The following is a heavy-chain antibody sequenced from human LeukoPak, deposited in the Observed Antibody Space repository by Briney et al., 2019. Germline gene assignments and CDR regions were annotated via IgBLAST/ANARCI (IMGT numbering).Heavy chain of an antibody. D-gene: IGHD3-22*01. V-gene: IGHV4-34*01. CDR3: ARGSVIVVVTDYYYYGMDV. CDR1: GGSFSGYY. J-gene: IGHJ6*02. Sequence: SETLSLTCAVYGGSFSGYYWSWIRQPPGKGLEWIGEINHSGSTNYNPSLKSRVTISVDTSKNQFSLKLSSVTAADTAVYCCARGSVIVVVTDYYYYGMDVWGQGTTVTVSS. CDR2: INHSGST.